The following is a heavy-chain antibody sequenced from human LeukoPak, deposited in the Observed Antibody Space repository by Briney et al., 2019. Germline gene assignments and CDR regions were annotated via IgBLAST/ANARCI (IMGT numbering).Heavy chain of an antibody. CDR2: ISSSSSTI. V-gene: IGHV3-48*01. Sequence: GGSLRLSCAASGFTFSSYSMNWVRQAPGKGREWVSYISSSSSTIYYADSVKGRFTISRDNAKNSLYLQMNSLRAEDTAVYYCARDYPEFIAAAGPGFPSQPVFYYDYWGQGTLVTVSS. D-gene: IGHD6-13*01. CDR3: ARDYPEFIAAAGPGFPSQPVFYYDY. J-gene: IGHJ4*02. CDR1: GFTFSSYS.